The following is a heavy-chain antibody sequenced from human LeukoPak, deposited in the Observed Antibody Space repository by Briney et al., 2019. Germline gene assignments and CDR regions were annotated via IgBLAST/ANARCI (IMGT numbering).Heavy chain of an antibody. J-gene: IGHJ4*02. V-gene: IGHV3-7*01. CDR2: IKQDGSEK. D-gene: IGHD6-6*01. Sequence: PGGSLRLSCAASAFTFSSYWMSWVRQAPGKGLEWVANIKQDGSEKYYVDSVKGRFTISRDNAKNSLYLQMNSLRAEDTAVYYCARDRSSSSSYGYWGQGTLVTVSS. CDR3: ARDRSSSSSYGY. CDR1: AFTFSSYW.